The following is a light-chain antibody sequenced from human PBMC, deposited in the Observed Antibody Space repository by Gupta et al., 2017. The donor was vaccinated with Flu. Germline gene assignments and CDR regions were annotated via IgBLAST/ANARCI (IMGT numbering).Light chain of an antibody. Sequence: QSVLTQPPSASGPPGQRVSISSSGSSSNIGSNYVYWYQQLPGPAPKLLIYRNNQRPSGVPDRFSGSKSGTSASLAISGLRAEDEADYYCAAWDDSLSGQVFGGGTKLTVL. CDR1: SSNIGSNY. CDR2: RNN. CDR3: AAWDDSLSGQV. V-gene: IGLV1-47*01. J-gene: IGLJ3*02.